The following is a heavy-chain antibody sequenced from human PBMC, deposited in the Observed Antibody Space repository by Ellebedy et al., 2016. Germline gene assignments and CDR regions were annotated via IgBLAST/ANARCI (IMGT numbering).Heavy chain of an antibody. CDR2: ISDSGDT. D-gene: IGHD3-22*01. CDR3: ARDMFLYDSSAYWIDP. CDR1: GGSLSTGGYF. Sequence: SETLSLXXTVSGGSLSTGGYFWSWIRQHPGKGLEWIGYISDSGDTYYNPSLRNRLSMSVDSSKNQFSLKLSSVTAADTAFYYCARDMFLYDSSAYWIDPWGQGILVTVSS. V-gene: IGHV4-31*03. J-gene: IGHJ5*02.